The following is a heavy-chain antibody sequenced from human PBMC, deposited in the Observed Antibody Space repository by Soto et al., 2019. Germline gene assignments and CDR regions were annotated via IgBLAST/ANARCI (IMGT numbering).Heavy chain of an antibody. V-gene: IGHV3-7*03. CDR1: GFTFSSYW. Sequence: EVQLVESGGGLVQPGGSLRLSCAASGFTFSSYWMSWVRQAPGRGLEWMANIKYDGSEKYYVDSVKGRLTISRDNAKNSLYLQMNSLRAEDTAVYYCASSPHKGSRPDYWGQGTLVTVSA. CDR3: ASSPHKGSRPDY. CDR2: IKYDGSEK. J-gene: IGHJ4*02. D-gene: IGHD2-2*01.